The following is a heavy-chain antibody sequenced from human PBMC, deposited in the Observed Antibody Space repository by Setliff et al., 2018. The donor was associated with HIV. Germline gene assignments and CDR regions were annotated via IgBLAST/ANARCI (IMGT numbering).Heavy chain of an antibody. J-gene: IGHJ4*02. CDR2: ISGSGSYI. Sequence: ESLRLSCAASGFTFSTYTMNWVRQAPGKGLEWVSSISGSGSYIFYADSVKGRFTISRDNSKNTLYLQMNSLRVEDTAVYYCAKEPKLGGIAAPFDYWGQGTLVTVSS. V-gene: IGHV3-21*04. CDR3: AKEPKLGGIAAPFDY. D-gene: IGHD6-6*01. CDR1: GFTFSTYT.